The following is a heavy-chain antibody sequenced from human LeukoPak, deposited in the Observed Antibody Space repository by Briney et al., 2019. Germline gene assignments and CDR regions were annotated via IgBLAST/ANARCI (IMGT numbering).Heavy chain of an antibody. J-gene: IGHJ4*02. Sequence: ASVTVSCKASGYTFTGYYIHWVRQAPGQGLDWMGWINPNSGGTSFAQKFQGRVTMTRDTSISTAYMELSRLRSDDTAVYYCARDRYSGSYYFNYWGQGTLVTVSS. D-gene: IGHD1-26*01. CDR3: ARDRYSGSYYFNY. CDR2: INPNSGGT. CDR1: GYTFTGYY. V-gene: IGHV1-2*02.